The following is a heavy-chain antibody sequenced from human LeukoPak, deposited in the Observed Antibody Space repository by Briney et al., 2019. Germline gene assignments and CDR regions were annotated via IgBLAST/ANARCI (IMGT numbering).Heavy chain of an antibody. CDR1: GYTLTGYY. J-gene: IGHJ4*02. D-gene: IGHD4-17*01. Sequence: GASVKVSCKASGYTLTGYYMHWVRQAPGQGLEWMGWINPNSGGTNYAQKFQGRVTMTRDTSISTAYMELSRLRSDDTAVYYCAREGNYGDYEGFDYWGQGTLVTVSS. CDR3: AREGNYGDYEGFDY. V-gene: IGHV1-2*02. CDR2: INPNSGGT.